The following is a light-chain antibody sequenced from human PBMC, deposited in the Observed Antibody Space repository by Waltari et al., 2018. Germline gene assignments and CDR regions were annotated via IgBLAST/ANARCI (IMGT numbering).Light chain of an antibody. Sequence: QSALTQPASVSGSPGQSIPISCSGSASDIGAFQSVSWYQQVPDKAPKLIISDVSNRPSGISNRFSGSKSGNTASLTISGLHTEDEGDFYCASYTTANTLVFGTGTSVTVL. CDR2: DVS. V-gene: IGLV2-14*01. CDR1: ASDIGAFQS. CDR3: ASYTTANTLV. J-gene: IGLJ1*01.